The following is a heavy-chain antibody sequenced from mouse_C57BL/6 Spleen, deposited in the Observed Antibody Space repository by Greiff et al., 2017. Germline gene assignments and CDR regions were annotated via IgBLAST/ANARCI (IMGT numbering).Heavy chain of an antibody. CDR2: ISSGSSTI. J-gene: IGHJ4*01. CDR3: AREGYAMDD. CDR1: GFTFSDYG. Sequence: EVQLVESGGGLVKPGGSLKLSCAASGFTFSDYGMHWVRQAPEKGLEWVAYISSGSSTIYYADTVKGRFTISRANAKNTLFLQMTSLRSEDTAMYYCAREGYAMDDWGQGTSVTVSS. V-gene: IGHV5-17*01.